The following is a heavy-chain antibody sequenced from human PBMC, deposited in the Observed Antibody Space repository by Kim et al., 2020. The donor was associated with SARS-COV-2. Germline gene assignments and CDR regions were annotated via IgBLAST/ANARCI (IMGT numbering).Heavy chain of an antibody. V-gene: IGHV4-59*13. CDR3: ARAPNRDQPLYFGGAIVSQTHLQGLEGMDV. Sequence: SETLSLTCTVSGGSISSYYWSWIRQPPGKGLEWIGYIYYSGSTNYNPSLKSRVTISVDTSKNQFSLKLSSVTAADTAVYYCARAPNRDQPLYFGGAIVSQTHLQGLEGMDVWGQGTTVTVSS. CDR1: GGSISSYY. CDR2: IYYSGST. J-gene: IGHJ6*02. D-gene: IGHD3-16*02.